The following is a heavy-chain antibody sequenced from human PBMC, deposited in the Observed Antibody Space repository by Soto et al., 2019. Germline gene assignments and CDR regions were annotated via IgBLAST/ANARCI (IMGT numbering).Heavy chain of an antibody. CDR2: ISASGGST. Sequence: GGSLRLSCAASGFTFSSSAMSWVRQAPGKGLEWVSGISASGGSTYYADSVKGRFTISRDSSKNALYLQMNSLRAEDAAVYYCAKVSHIVVVVAAYHGYMGVWGKGTTVTVSS. CDR3: AKVSHIVVVVAAYHGYMGV. D-gene: IGHD2-15*01. CDR1: GFTFSSSA. J-gene: IGHJ6*03. V-gene: IGHV3-23*01.